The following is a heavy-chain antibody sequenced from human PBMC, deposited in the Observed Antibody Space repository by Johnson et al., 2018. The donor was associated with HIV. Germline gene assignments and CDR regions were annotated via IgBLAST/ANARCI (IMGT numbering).Heavy chain of an antibody. CDR1: GFTFSTYA. J-gene: IGHJ3*02. CDR2: ISYDGSNK. CDR3: ARACRDGYTCHAFDI. V-gene: IGHV3-30*14. Sequence: QVQLVESGGGVVQPGRSLRLSCAASGFTFSTYAMHWVRQAPGKGLEWVAVISYDGSNKYYADSVKGRFTISRDNSKNTLYLQMNSLRAEDTAVYYCARACRDGYTCHAFDIWGQGTMVTVSS. D-gene: IGHD5-24*01.